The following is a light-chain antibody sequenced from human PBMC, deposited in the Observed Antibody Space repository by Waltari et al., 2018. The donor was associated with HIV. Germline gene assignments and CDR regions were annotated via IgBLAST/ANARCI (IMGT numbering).Light chain of an antibody. CDR1: SSDVGSYNL. CDR3: CSYAGSSTLI. CDR2: EVS. Sequence: QSALTQPASVSGSPGQSITISCTGTSSDVGSYNLVSWYQQNPDKAPNLMIYEVSKRPSGVSNRFSGSKSGNTASLTISGLQAEDEAAYYCCSYAGSSTLIFGGGTKLTVL. J-gene: IGLJ2*01. V-gene: IGLV2-23*02.